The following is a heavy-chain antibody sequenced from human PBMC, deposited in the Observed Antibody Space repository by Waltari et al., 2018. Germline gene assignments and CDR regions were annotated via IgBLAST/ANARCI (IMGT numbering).Heavy chain of an antibody. CDR3: ARMARDSSGKAGRRYYYYGMDV. D-gene: IGHD3-22*01. V-gene: IGHV4-61*09. Sequence: QVQLQESGPGLVKPSQTLSLTCTVSGGSISSGSYYWSWIRQPAGTGLAWIGYIYTSGGHNYNPSLKSLVTVAIDTSKNQFSLKLSAVTTADTAVYYCARMARDSSGKAGRRYYYYGMDVWGQGTTVTVSS. J-gene: IGHJ6*02. CDR2: IYTSGGH. CDR1: GGSISSGSYY.